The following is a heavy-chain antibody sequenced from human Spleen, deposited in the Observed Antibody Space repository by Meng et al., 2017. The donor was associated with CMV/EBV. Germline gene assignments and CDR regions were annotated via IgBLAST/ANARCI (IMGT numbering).Heavy chain of an antibody. CDR2: INHSGST. CDR3: ARRGNRIRIAVAGRKSSYFDY. D-gene: IGHD6-19*01. J-gene: IGHJ4*02. Sequence: QVQLQQWGAGLLKPSETLSLTCAVYGGSFSGYYWSWIRQPPGKGLEWIGEINHSGSTNYNPSLKSRVTISVDTSKNQFSLKLSSVTAADTAVYYCARRGNRIRIAVAGRKSSYFDYWGQGTLVTVSS. V-gene: IGHV4-34*01. CDR1: GGSFSGYY.